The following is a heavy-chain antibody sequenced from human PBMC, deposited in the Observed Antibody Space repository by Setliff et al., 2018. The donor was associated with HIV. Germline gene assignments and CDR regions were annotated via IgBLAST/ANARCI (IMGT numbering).Heavy chain of an antibody. Sequence: GGSLRLSCVASGFTFTIYNMHWVRQIPGKGLEWVAFIAYDGTNKFYIDSNKGRFSISRDNPKKTVYLQMNSLRAGDTAVYYCVRDRGSGSFAFDIWGQGTKVTVSS. CDR1: GFTFTIYN. CDR2: IAYDGTNK. CDR3: VRDRGSGSFAFDI. D-gene: IGHD1-26*01. V-gene: IGHV3-30*02. J-gene: IGHJ3*02.